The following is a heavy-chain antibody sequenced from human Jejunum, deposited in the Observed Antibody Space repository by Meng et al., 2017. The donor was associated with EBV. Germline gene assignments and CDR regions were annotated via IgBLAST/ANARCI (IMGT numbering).Heavy chain of an antibody. Sequence: GSGGGWVRPGGSLRLSCLASGFTFSNTWMNWVRQAPGKGLEWIGRVKREIDGGSTDYIAPVKGRFTISRDDSINTVYLQMNNLEIGDTGVYYCTSRVVTTNDNWGQGTLVTVSS. D-gene: IGHD4-17*01. CDR2: VKREIDGGST. CDR3: TSRVVTTNDN. J-gene: IGHJ4*02. V-gene: IGHV3-15*01. CDR1: GFTFSNTW.